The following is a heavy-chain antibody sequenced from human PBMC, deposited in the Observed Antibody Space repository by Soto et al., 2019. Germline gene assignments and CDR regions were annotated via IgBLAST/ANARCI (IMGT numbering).Heavy chain of an antibody. CDR2: IYHAGSV. CDR3: ARTFDYYGMDV. J-gene: IGHJ6*02. CDR1: GYSIASGYY. Sequence: SETLSLTCAVSGYSIASGYYWAWIRQSPGKGLEWIGSIYHAGSVYYNPSLNSRVAVSLDTSKNHFPLKLTSVTAADTAVYYCARTFDYYGMDVWGQGTTVTVSS. V-gene: IGHV4-38-2*01.